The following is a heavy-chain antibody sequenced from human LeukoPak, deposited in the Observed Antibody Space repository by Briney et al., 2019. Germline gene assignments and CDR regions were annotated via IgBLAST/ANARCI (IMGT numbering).Heavy chain of an antibody. CDR2: TSWNSGSI. V-gene: IGHV3-9*01. D-gene: IGHD5-18*01. J-gene: IGHJ6*01. CDR3: AKDTSLRASQLWSYSYYYSGMDD. CDR1: GFTFDDYA. Sequence: GGALRLSCAASGFTFDDYAMHWGRQAPGEGLEWVSGTSWNSGSIGYADSVKGRFTISRDNAKTSLYLQMNSLRAEDTALYYCAKDTSLRASQLWSYSYYYSGMDDWGHETTVTVSS.